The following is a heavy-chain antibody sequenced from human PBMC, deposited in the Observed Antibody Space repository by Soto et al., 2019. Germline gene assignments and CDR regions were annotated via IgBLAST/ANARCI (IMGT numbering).Heavy chain of an antibody. Sequence: PSETLSLTCTVSGGSISSSSYYWGWIRQPPGKGLEWIGSIYYSGSTYYNPSLKSRVTISVDRSKNQFSLKMSSVTAADTAVYYCAAEGGLPRYYWGQGTLVTVSS. CDR3: AAEGGLPRYY. CDR2: IYYSGST. CDR1: GGSISSSSYY. D-gene: IGHD5-12*01. J-gene: IGHJ4*02. V-gene: IGHV4-39*07.